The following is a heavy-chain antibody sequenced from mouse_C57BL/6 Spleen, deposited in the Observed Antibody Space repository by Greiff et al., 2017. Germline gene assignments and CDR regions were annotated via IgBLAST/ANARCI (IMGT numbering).Heavy chain of an antibody. Sequence: DVHLVESGGGLVKPGGSLKLSCAASGFTFSDYGMHWVRQAPEKGLEWVAYISSGSSTIYYADTVKGRFTISRDNAKNTLFLQMTSLRSEDTAMYYCATIYYGNYPYAMDYWGQGTSVTVSS. J-gene: IGHJ4*01. CDR2: ISSGSSTI. D-gene: IGHD2-1*01. V-gene: IGHV5-17*01. CDR3: ATIYYGNYPYAMDY. CDR1: GFTFSDYG.